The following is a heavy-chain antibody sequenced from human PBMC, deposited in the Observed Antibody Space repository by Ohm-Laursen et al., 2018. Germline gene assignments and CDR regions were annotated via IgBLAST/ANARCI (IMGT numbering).Heavy chain of an antibody. V-gene: IGHV1-69*04. CDR2: IIPILGIA. CDR1: GGTFSSYA. CDR3: ASSYSSGWYSRY. D-gene: IGHD6-19*01. Sequence: SVKVSCKASGGTFSSYAISWVRQAPGQGLEWMGRIIPILGIANYAQEFQGRVTITADKSTSTAYMELSSLRSEDTAVYYCASSYSSGWYSRYWGQGTLVTVSS. J-gene: IGHJ4*02.